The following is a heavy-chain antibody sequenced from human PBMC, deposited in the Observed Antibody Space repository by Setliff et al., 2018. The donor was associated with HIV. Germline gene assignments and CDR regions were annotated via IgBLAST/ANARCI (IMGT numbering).Heavy chain of an antibody. CDR3: VGLGYSFSYRWWFDP. J-gene: IGHJ5*02. Sequence: ASVKVSCKASGGTFSSYAISWVRQAPGQGLEWMGGIIPIFGTTNYAQRFQGRLTITADESTSTAYMELSSLRSEDTAVYYCVGLGYSFSYRWWFDPWGQGTLVTVSS. D-gene: IGHD5-18*01. V-gene: IGHV1-69*13. CDR2: IIPIFGTT. CDR1: GGTFSSYA.